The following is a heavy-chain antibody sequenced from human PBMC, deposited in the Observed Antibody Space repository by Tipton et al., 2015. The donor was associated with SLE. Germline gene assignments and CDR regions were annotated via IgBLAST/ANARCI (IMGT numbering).Heavy chain of an antibody. J-gene: IGHJ4*02. CDR2: ISYDGSNK. CDR1: GFTFSSYA. Sequence: SLRLSCAASGFTFSSYAMHWVRQAPGKGLEWVAVISYDGSNKYYADSVKGRFTISRDNSKNTLYLQMNSLRAEDTAVYYCATFGGDSLASEDYWGQGTLVTVSS. CDR3: ATFGGDSLASEDY. V-gene: IGHV3-30-3*01. D-gene: IGHD3-10*01.